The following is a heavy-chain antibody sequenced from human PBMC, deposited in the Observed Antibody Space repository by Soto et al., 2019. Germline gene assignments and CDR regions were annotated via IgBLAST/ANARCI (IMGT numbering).Heavy chain of an antibody. CDR1: GGSISRYY. CDR3: ARVDMATIPGKWLDP. Sequence: KTSETLSLTCTVSGGSISRYYWSWIRQPPGKGLEWIGYIYYSGSTNYSPSLKSRVTISVDTSKNQFSLKLSSVTAADTAFYFCARVDMATIPGKWLDPWGKGTRGTVSS. J-gene: IGHJ5*02. D-gene: IGHD5-12*01. V-gene: IGHV4-59*01. CDR2: IYYSGST.